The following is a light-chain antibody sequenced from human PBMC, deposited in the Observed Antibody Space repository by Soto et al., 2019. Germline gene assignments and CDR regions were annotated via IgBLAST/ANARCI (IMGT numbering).Light chain of an antibody. CDR2: GTS. J-gene: IGKJ5*01. CDR1: QSVTSSY. CDR3: QRYGSSPLIT. Sequence: PGERVTLSCRASQSVTSSYLAWYQQRPGQAPRLLIYGTSSRATGIPDRFSGSGSGTDFTLTISRLEPEDFAVYFCQRYGSSPLITFGQGTRLEIK. V-gene: IGKV3-20*01.